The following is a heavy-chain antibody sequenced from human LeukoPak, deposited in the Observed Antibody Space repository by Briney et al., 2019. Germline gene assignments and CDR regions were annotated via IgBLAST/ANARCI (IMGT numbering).Heavy chain of an antibody. CDR2: INTRGST. D-gene: IGHD3-10*01. CDR1: GGSISSYC. Sequence: SETLSLTCTVAGGSISSYCWSCVRQPAGKGREWMGRINTRGSTNYNPYLKRRVTMSVDTSKNPFSLKLSSVPAADTAVYYCARVLVLRGSGSYNWFDPWGQGTLVTVSS. CDR3: ARVLVLRGSGSYNWFDP. V-gene: IGHV4-4*07. J-gene: IGHJ5*02.